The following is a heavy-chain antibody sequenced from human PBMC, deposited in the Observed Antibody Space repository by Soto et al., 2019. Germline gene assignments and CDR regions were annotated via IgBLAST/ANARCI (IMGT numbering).Heavy chain of an antibody. CDR2: ISWNSGSI. CDR3: AKERGAGSCYCYYGMDV. J-gene: IGHJ6*02. Sequence: EVQLVESGGGLVQPGRSLRLSCAASGFTFDDYAMHWVRQAPGKGLEWVSGISWNSGSIGYADSVKGRFTISRDNAKNPLYLQMNSLRADYTALYYCAKERGAGSCYCYYGMDVWGQGTTFTVSS. CDR1: GFTFDDYA. D-gene: IGHD3-10*01. V-gene: IGHV3-9*01.